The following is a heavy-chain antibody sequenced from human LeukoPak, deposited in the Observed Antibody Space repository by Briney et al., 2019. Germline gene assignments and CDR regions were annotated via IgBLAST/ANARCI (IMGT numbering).Heavy chain of an antibody. Sequence: SETLSLTCAVYGGSFSGYYWTWIRQTPEKGLEWIGEMKPSGSTTYNPSLKSRVTISVDTSKNQFSLELSSVTAADTAVYYCARGRQDVTMIVVVMTAVSYYLDVWGKGTTVTVS. CDR2: MKPSGST. CDR1: GGSFSGYY. CDR3: ARGRQDVTMIVVVMTAVSYYLDV. J-gene: IGHJ6*03. V-gene: IGHV4-34*01. D-gene: IGHD3-22*01.